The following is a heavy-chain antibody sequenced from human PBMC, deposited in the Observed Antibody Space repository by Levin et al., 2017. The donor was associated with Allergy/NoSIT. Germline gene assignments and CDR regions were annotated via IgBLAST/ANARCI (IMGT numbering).Heavy chain of an antibody. Sequence: QSGESLKTSCAASGFAFSSYWMHWVRQVPEKGLVWVARIETDGSDTTYADSVKGRFTISRDNAKNTLFLHMDSLRGEDTAVYYCARDHVSDGQIGYYYDDWGQGILVT. V-gene: IGHV3-74*01. CDR1: GFAFSSYW. J-gene: IGHJ4*02. CDR2: IETDGSDT. CDR3: ARDHVSDGQIGYYYDD. D-gene: IGHD2-21*01.